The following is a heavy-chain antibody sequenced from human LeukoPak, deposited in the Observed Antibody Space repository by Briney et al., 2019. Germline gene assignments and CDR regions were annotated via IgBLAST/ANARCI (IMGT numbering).Heavy chain of an antibody. Sequence: SETLSLTCTVSGGSISSYYWSWIRIRQPAGRGLEWIGRIHSSGNTNYNPSLKGRVTMSVDTSKNQFSLSSTSVTAADTAVYYCARMTAHWYFDLWGRGTLVSVSS. V-gene: IGHV4-4*07. CDR1: GGSISSYY. CDR2: IHSSGNT. CDR3: ARMTAHWYFDL. J-gene: IGHJ2*01. D-gene: IGHD2-21*02.